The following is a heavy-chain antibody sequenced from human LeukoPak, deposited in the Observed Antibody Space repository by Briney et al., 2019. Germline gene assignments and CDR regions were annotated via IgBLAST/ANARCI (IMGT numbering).Heavy chain of an antibody. D-gene: IGHD6-6*01. Sequence: GGSLRLSCIASGFSFSGHWMHWARQLPGKGLVWVSRMSPTGSTTIYADSVKGRFTVSRDNAKNTLYLQVNNLRAEDTAVYYCARGPNSNWSGLDFWGQGTLLTVSS. CDR2: MSPTGSTT. V-gene: IGHV3-74*01. J-gene: IGHJ4*02. CDR1: GFSFSGHW. CDR3: ARGPNSNWSGLDF.